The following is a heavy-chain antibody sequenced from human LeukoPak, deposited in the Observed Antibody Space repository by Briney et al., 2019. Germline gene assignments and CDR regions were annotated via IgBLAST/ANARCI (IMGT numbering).Heavy chain of an antibody. CDR1: GFIFSRAW. CDR2: IKSNSAGGTS. J-gene: IGHJ5*02. V-gene: IGHV3-15*01. CDR3: TTHDFA. D-gene: IGHD3-3*01. Sequence: GGSLRLSCAASGFIFSRAWMSWIRQAPGKGLEWVGRIKSNSAGGTSDFTAPVRGRFTISRDDSKNTLYLQMNSLKTEDTAVYYCTTHDFAWGQGTLVTVSS.